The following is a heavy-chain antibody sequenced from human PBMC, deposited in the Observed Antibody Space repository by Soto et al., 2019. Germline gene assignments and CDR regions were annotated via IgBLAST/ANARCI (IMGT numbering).Heavy chain of an antibody. V-gene: IGHV4-61*01. CDR1: GGSVSSGSYY. D-gene: IGHD3-3*01. CDR2: MYYSGST. Sequence: SETLSLTCTVSGGSVSSGSYYWSWIRQPPGKGLEWIGYMYYSGSTNYNPSLKSRVTISLDTSKNQFSLKLSSVTAADTAVYFCARTRDFWSGNDAFDIWVQGTMVT. J-gene: IGHJ3*02. CDR3: ARTRDFWSGNDAFDI.